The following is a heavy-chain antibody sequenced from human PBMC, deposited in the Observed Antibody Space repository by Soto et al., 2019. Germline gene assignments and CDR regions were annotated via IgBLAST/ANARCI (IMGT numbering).Heavy chain of an antibody. V-gene: IGHV1-69*13. CDR2: IIPIFGTA. CDR1: GGTFSSYA. D-gene: IGHD3-22*01. Sequence: ASVKVSCKASGGTFSSYAISWVRQAPGQGLEWMGGIIPIFGTANYAQKFQGRVTITADESTSTAYMELSSLRSEDTAVYYCARAVYYYDSLIYNGTHYYYYYGMDVWGQGTTVTVSS. J-gene: IGHJ6*02. CDR3: ARAVYYYDSLIYNGTHYYYYYGMDV.